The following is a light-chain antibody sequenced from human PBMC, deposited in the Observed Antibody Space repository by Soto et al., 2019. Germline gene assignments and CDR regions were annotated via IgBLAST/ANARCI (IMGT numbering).Light chain of an antibody. J-gene: IGKJ4*01. V-gene: IGKV3-15*01. CDR1: QSISSS. Sequence: EKVMTQSPATLSMSPGERATLSCRASQSISSSLAWYQQKPGQAPRLLIYGASTRATGVPARFSGSGSGTEFSLTISSLQSEDFAVYYCQRYDNWPLTFGGGTKVDIK. CDR3: QRYDNWPLT. CDR2: GAS.